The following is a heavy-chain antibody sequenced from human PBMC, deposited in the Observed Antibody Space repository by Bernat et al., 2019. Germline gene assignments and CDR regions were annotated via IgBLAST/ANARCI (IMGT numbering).Heavy chain of an antibody. CDR1: GFTFSSYA. V-gene: IGHV3-23*04. Sequence: EVQLVESGGGLVQPGGSLRLSCIVSGFTFSSYAMSWVRQAPGRGLEWVSSISAGGRTYYTDSVKGRFTISSDSSRNTLYLQMNSLGAEDTAVYYCARDYCSGGSCDYMDVWGKGATVTVSS. J-gene: IGHJ6*03. CDR2: ISAGGRT. CDR3: ARDYCSGGSCDYMDV. D-gene: IGHD2-15*01.